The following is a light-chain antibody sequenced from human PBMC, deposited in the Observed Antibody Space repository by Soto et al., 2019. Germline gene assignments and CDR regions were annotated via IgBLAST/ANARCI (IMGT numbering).Light chain of an antibody. J-gene: IGKJ4*01. CDR3: QQRSNWPSLT. V-gene: IGKV3-11*01. CDR2: DAS. Sequence: ELVLTQSPATLSLSPGARATLSCRASQSVSSYLAWYQQKPGQAPRLLIYDASNSATGNPARFSGSGSGTDFSLTISSLEPEDFAIYYCQQRSNWPSLTCGGGTKVEIK. CDR1: QSVSSY.